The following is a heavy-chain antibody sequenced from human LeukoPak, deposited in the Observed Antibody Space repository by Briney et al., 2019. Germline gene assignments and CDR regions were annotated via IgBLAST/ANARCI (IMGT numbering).Heavy chain of an antibody. D-gene: IGHD6-19*01. CDR3: ARVGAVSGILDGN. CDR1: GYTFTSYS. CDR2: ISAYNGNT. V-gene: IGHV1-18*01. J-gene: IGHJ4*02. Sequence: ASVKVSCKASGYTFTSYSISWVRQAPGQGLEWMGWISAYNGNTNYAQKLKGRVAMTTDTYTSTAYMELRSLRSDDTAVYYCARVGAVSGILDGNWGQGTLVTVSS.